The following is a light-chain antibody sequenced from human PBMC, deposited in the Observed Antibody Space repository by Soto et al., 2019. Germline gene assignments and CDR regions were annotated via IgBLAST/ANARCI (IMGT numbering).Light chain of an antibody. CDR2: DVS. J-gene: IGLJ2*01. Sequence: QSVLTQPASVSGSPGQSITISSTGTSSDVGGYNYVSWYQQHPGKAPKLMIYDVSNRPSGVSNRFSGSKSGNTASLTISGLQAEDEADYYCSSYTSSSSEVFGGGTKLTVL. CDR3: SSYTSSSSEV. V-gene: IGLV2-14*01. CDR1: SSDVGGYNY.